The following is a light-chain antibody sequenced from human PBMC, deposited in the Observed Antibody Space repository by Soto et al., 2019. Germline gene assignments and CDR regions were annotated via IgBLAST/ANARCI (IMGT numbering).Light chain of an antibody. CDR1: QSVSSSY. V-gene: IGKV3-20*01. CDR2: GAS. Sequence: EIVLTQSPGTLSLSPGERATLSCRASQSVSSSYLAWYQQKPGQAPRLLIYGASSRATGIPDRFSGSGSGTDFTLTISRLEPEDFAVNYCQQYNNWPPEFIFGQGTKLEIK. J-gene: IGKJ2*01. CDR3: QQYNNWPPEFI.